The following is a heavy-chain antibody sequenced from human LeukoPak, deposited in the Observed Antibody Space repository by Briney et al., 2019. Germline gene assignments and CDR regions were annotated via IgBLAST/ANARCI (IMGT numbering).Heavy chain of an antibody. D-gene: IGHD3-22*01. J-gene: IGHJ4*02. Sequence: SETLSLTCTVSSGSISSYYWNWIRQPPGKGLEWIGYIYYSGSTNYNPSLKSRVTISVDTSKNQFSLKLSSVTAADTAVYYCARRRYYYDSSGRALYYFDYWGQGTLVTVSS. CDR1: SGSISSYY. CDR3: ARRRYYYDSSGRALYYFDY. V-gene: IGHV4-59*01. CDR2: IYYSGST.